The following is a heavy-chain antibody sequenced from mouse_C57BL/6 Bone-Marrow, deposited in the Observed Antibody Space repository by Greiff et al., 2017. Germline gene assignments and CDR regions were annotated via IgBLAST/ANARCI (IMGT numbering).Heavy chain of an antibody. CDR2: IDPSDSYT. J-gene: IGHJ1*03. Sequence: VQLQQPGAELVRPGTSVKLSCKASGYTFTSYWMHWVKQRPGQGLEWIGVIDPSDSYTNYNQKFKGKATLTVDTSSSTAYMQLSSLTSEDSAVYYCAREGWLLPDWYFDVWGTGTTVTVSS. CDR1: GYTFTSYW. D-gene: IGHD2-3*01. V-gene: IGHV1-59*01. CDR3: AREGWLLPDWYFDV.